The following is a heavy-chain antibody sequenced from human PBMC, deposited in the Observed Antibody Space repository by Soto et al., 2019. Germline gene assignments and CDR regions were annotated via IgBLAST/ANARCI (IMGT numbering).Heavy chain of an antibody. CDR2: ISYDGGDK. V-gene: IGHV3-30*18. J-gene: IGHJ4*02. Sequence: QVQLVESGGGVVQPGRSLRLSCAASGFTFNNYAMHWVRQAPGKGLEWVAFISYDGGDKYYGDSVKGRFTISRDKSRNTLYLQMNLLRPEDTAGYYCAKDSSEGYFDYWGQGSLVTVSS. CDR1: GFTFNNYA. CDR3: AKDSSEGYFDY.